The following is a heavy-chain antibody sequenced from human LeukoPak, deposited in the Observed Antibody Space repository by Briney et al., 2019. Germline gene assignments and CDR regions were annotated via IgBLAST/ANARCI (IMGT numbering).Heavy chain of an antibody. CDR3: ANHLACGSTSCPPFDY. Sequence: GGSLRLFCAASGFTFSSFAMSWVRQAPGKGLEWVSTISGSGGSTYYTDSVKGRFTISRDNSKNTLYLQMNSLRAEDTAVYYCANHLACGSTSCPPFDYWGQGTLVTVSS. V-gene: IGHV3-23*01. J-gene: IGHJ4*02. CDR2: ISGSGGST. D-gene: IGHD2-2*01. CDR1: GFTFSSFA.